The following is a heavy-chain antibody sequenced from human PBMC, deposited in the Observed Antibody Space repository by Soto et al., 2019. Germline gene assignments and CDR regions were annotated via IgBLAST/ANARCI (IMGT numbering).Heavy chain of an antibody. CDR2: ISSSGSTI. J-gene: IGHJ3*02. D-gene: IGHD6-19*01. CDR3: AREGSGWFWDI. CDR1: GFTFSDYY. V-gene: IGHV3-11*01. Sequence: PGGSLRLFCAASGFTFSDYYMSLIRQAPGKGLEWVSYISSSGSTIYYADSVEGRFTISRDNAKNSLYLQMDSLRAEDTAVYYCAREGSGWFWDIWGQGTMVTVS.